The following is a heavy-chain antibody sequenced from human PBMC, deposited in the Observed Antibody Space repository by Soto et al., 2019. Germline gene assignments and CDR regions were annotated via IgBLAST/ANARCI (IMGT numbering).Heavy chain of an antibody. J-gene: IGHJ6*02. CDR3: AETPMVRGSSYYYYGMDV. V-gene: IGHV4-61*01. D-gene: IGHD3-10*01. Sequence: SETLSLTCTVSGGSVSSGSYYWSWIRQPPGKGLEWIGYIYYSGSTNYNPSLKSRVTIPVDTSKNQFSLKLSSVTAADTAVYYCAETPMVRGSSYYYYGMDVWGQGTTVTVSS. CDR1: GGSVSSGSYY. CDR2: IYYSGST.